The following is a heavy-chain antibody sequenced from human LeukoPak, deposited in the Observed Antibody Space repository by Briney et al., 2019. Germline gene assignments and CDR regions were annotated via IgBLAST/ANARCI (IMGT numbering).Heavy chain of an antibody. D-gene: IGHD6-13*01. CDR3: ARGTAAAGKTKFDY. V-gene: IGHV4-34*01. CDR2: IDHSGST. CDR1: GGSFSGYY. J-gene: IGHJ4*02. Sequence: PSKTLSLTCAVYGGSFSGYYWSWIRQPPGKGLEWIGEIDHSGSTNYNPSLKSRVTISVDTSKNQFSLKLSSVTAADTAVYYCARGTAAAGKTKFDYWGQGTLVTVSS.